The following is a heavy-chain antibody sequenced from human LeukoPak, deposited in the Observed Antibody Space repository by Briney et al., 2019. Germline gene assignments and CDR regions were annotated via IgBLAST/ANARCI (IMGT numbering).Heavy chain of an antibody. CDR3: AKGPLRGTAAAIDY. CDR1: GFTVSSNY. CDR2: IYSGGST. D-gene: IGHD2-2*01. J-gene: IGHJ4*02. Sequence: PGGSLRLSCAASGFTVSSNYMSWVRQAPGKGLEWVSVIYSGGSTYYADSVKGRFTISRDISTDTLWLQMDSLRTEDTAVYYCAKGPLRGTAAAIDYWGQGTLVTVSS. V-gene: IGHV3-53*05.